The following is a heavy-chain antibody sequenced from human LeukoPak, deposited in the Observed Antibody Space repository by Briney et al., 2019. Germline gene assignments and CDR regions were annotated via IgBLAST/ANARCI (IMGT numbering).Heavy chain of an antibody. V-gene: IGHV3-20*04. D-gene: IGHD3-9*01. Sequence: PGGSLRLSCAASGFTFDDYGMSWVRQAPGKGLEWVSGINWNGGNTGYADSVKGRFTISRDNAKNSLYLQMNSLRAEDTALYYCARVGGSIRYFDWLGYYYYMDVWGKGTTVTVSS. CDR1: GFTFDDYG. J-gene: IGHJ6*03. CDR3: ARVGGSIRYFDWLGYYYYMDV. CDR2: INWNGGNT.